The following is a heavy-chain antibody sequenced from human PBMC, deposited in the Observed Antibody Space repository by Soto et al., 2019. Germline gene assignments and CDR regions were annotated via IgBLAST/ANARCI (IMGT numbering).Heavy chain of an antibody. V-gene: IGHV3-21*01. J-gene: IGHJ4*02. Sequence: PGGSLRLSCAASGFTFSSYSMNWVRRAPGKGLEWVSSISSSSSYIYYADSVKGRFTISRDNAKNSLYLQMNSLRAEDTAVYYCARDPAATSNVFDYWGQGTLVTVSS. CDR1: GFTFSSYS. D-gene: IGHD1-1*01. CDR3: ARDPAATSNVFDY. CDR2: ISSSSSYI.